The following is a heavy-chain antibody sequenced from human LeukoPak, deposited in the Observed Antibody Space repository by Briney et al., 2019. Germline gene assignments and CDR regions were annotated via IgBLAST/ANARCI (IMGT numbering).Heavy chain of an antibody. Sequence: GGSLRLSCAASGFTFSSYGMHWVRQAPGKGLEWVAVIWYDGSNKYYADSVKGRFTISRDNSKNTLYLQMNSLRAEDTAVYYCAKDTSARRGSLNGWGQGTLVTVSS. CDR1: GFTFSSYG. CDR2: IWYDGSNK. CDR3: AKDTSARRGSLNG. J-gene: IGHJ4*02. V-gene: IGHV3-33*06. D-gene: IGHD3-16*02.